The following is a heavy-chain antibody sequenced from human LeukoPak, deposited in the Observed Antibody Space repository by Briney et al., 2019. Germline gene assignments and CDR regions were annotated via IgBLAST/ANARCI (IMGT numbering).Heavy chain of an antibody. Sequence: GGSLRLSCAASGIVFNNTAMNWVRQAPGKGLEWVSYISSSGSSTYYADFVKGRFTISRDNAKNSLYLQMNSLRAEDTAVYYCAREEDSRGYYYGACDYWGQGTLVTVSS. CDR2: ISSSGSST. CDR1: GIVFNNTA. D-gene: IGHD3-22*01. V-gene: IGHV3-48*03. J-gene: IGHJ4*02. CDR3: AREEDSRGYYYGACDY.